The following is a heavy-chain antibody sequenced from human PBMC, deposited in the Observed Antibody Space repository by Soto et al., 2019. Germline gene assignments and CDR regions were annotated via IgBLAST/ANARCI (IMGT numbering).Heavy chain of an antibody. J-gene: IGHJ4*02. Sequence: QVQLVESGGGVVQPGRSLRLSCVASGFTFSSYGMHWVRQAPGKGLEWVAIISYDGSNTYYADSLKGRFTISRDNSKNPLYLQMNSLRAEDTSVYYCAKEGGLSGSYYISSSYYFDYWGQGTLVTVSS. CDR2: ISYDGSNT. D-gene: IGHD1-26*01. CDR3: AKEGGLSGSYYISSSYYFDY. CDR1: GFTFSSYG. V-gene: IGHV3-30*18.